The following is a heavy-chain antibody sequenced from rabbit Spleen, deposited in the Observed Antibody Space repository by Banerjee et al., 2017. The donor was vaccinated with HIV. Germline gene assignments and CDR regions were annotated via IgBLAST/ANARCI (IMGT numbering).Heavy chain of an antibody. D-gene: IGHD2-1*01. J-gene: IGHJ4*01. Sequence: QEQLVESGGGLVKPGASLTLICTASGFSFSSGYDMSWVRQAPGKGLEWIGFIYTGNGKNYYASWAKGRFTISKTSSTTVTLQMTSLTVADTATYFCARGSATMTMVITGFYLSLWGPGTLVTVS. CDR3: ARGSATMTMVITGFYLSL. V-gene: IGHV1S45*01. CDR1: GFSFSSGYD. CDR2: IYTGNGKN.